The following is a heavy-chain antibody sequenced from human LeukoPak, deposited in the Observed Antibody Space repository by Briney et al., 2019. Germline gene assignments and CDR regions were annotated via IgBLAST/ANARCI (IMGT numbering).Heavy chain of an antibody. V-gene: IGHV1-18*01. CDR1: GYTFTSYG. CDR2: ISAYNGNT. J-gene: IGHJ6*03. Sequence: ASVKVSCKASGYTFTSYGISWVRQAPGQGLEWMGWISAYNGNTNYAQKLQGRVTMTTDTSTSTAYMELRSLRSDDTAVYYCARGPQLLINYYCMDVWGKGTTVTISS. D-gene: IGHD2-2*01. CDR3: ARGPQLLINYYCMDV.